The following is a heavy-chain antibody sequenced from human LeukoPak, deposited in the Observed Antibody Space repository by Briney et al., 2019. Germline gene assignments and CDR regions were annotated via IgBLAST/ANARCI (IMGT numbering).Heavy chain of an antibody. J-gene: IGHJ4*02. D-gene: IGHD1-26*01. CDR1: GFTFSSYA. Sequence: GGSLRLSCAASGFTFSSYAMSWVRQAPGKGLEWVSTINYRGTSTYYADSVKGRFTISRDNAKNSLYLQMNSLRAEDTAVYYCARAEWELPHPDYWGQGTLVTVSS. CDR3: ARAEWELPHPDY. V-gene: IGHV3-23*01. CDR2: INYRGTST.